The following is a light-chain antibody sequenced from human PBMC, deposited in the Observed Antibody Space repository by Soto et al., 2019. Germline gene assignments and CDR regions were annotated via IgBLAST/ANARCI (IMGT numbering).Light chain of an antibody. CDR3: GSWDSSLSAYV. Sequence: QSVLTQPPSVSAAPGKKVTISCSGSSSNIGGNSVSWYQQLPGTAPKLLIYDDNKRPSGIPDRFSGSKSGTSATLGITGFQTGDEADYYCGSWDSSLSAYVSGTGTKVTVL. J-gene: IGLJ1*01. V-gene: IGLV1-51*01. CDR2: DDN. CDR1: SSNIGGNS.